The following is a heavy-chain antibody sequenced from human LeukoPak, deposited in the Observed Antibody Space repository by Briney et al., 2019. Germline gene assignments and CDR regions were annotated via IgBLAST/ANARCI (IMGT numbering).Heavy chain of an antibody. CDR3: ARGYYDYVWGSYRHLIWFDP. CDR2: IYYSGST. J-gene: IGHJ5*02. D-gene: IGHD3-16*02. CDR1: GGSISSYY. V-gene: IGHV4-59*08. Sequence: PSETLSLTCTVSGGSISSYYWSWIRQPPGKGLEWIGYIYYSGSTNYNPSLKSRVTISVDTSKNQFSLKLSSVTAADTAVYYCARGYYDYVWGSYRHLIWFDPWGQGTLVTVSS.